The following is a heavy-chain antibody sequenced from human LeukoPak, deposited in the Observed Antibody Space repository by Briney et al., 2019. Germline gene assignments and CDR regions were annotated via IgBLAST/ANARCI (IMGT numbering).Heavy chain of an antibody. CDR3: ARESGVSKQWLVLGYFDY. V-gene: IGHV4-4*02. D-gene: IGHD6-19*01. Sequence: SETLSLTCAVSGGSISSSNWWSWVRQPPGKGLEWIGEIYHSGSTNYNPSLKSRVTISVDKSKNQFSLKLSSVTAADTAVYYCARESGVSKQWLVLGYFDYWGQGTLVTVSS. CDR1: GGSISSSNW. J-gene: IGHJ4*02. CDR2: IYHSGST.